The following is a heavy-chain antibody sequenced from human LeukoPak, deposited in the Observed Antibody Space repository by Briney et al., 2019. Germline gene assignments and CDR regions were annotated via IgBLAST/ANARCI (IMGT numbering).Heavy chain of an antibody. D-gene: IGHD3-22*01. V-gene: IGHV1-69*06. J-gene: IGHJ3*02. CDR2: IIPMFGTV. Sequence: ASVKVSCKASGGAFSSYAINWVRQAPGQGLEWMGRIIPMFGTVNYEQKFQGRVTIIADKFTSTAYMELSSLRFEDTAMYYCATDLLNHYDFSGIGAFDIWGQGTMVTVSS. CDR3: ATDLLNHYDFSGIGAFDI. CDR1: GGAFSSYA.